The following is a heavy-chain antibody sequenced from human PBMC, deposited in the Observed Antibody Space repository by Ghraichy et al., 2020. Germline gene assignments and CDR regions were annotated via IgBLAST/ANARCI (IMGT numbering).Heavy chain of an antibody. CDR2: ISDDGSIN. J-gene: IGHJ5*02. D-gene: IGHD3-10*01. CDR3: ATDPGTGRGEINWFDL. Sequence: GESLNISCAASGFIFRSHAVHWVRQTPGKGLQWVAFISDDGSINDYADSVEGRFTVSRANPRNTLFLQMDSLTTEDAAMYFCATDPGTGRGEINWFDLWGQGTLVTASS. V-gene: IGHV3-30*01. CDR1: GFIFRSHA.